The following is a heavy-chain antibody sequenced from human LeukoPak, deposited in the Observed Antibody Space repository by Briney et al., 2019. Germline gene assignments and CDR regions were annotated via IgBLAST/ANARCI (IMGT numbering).Heavy chain of an antibody. V-gene: IGHV2-5*02. D-gene: IGHD6-13*01. CDR3: AHRTDLYSSSWYWGY. J-gene: IGHJ4*02. CDR2: IYWDDDK. CDR1: GFSLTTRGVG. Sequence: SGPTLVNPTQTLTLTCPLSGFSLTTRGVGVGWIRQPPGKALEWLALIYWDDDKRYSPSLKSRLTITKDTSKNQVVLTMTNMDPVDTATYYCAHRTDLYSSSWYWGYWGQGTLVTVSS.